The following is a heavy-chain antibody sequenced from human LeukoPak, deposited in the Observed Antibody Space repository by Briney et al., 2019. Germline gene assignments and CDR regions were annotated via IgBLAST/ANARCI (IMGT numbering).Heavy chain of an antibody. CDR3: ASSDTAMVTGLRSV. Sequence: GASVKVSCKASGGTFSSYAISWVRQAPGQGLEWMGWINPNSGGTNYAQKFQGRVTMTRDTSISTAYMELSRLRSDDTAVYYCASSDTAMVTGLRSVWGKGTTVTVSS. D-gene: IGHD5-18*01. CDR2: INPNSGGT. J-gene: IGHJ6*04. CDR1: GGTFSSYA. V-gene: IGHV1-2*02.